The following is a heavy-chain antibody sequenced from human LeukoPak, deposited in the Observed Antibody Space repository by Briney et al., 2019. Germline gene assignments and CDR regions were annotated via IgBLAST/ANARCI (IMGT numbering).Heavy chain of an antibody. CDR2: INWNGGST. CDR1: GFTFDDYG. CDR3: ARDGYSGYDSQDDY. Sequence: SGGSLRLSCAASGFTFDDYGMSWVRQAPGKGLEWVSGINWNGGSTGYADSVKGRFTISRDNAKNSLYLQMNSLRAEDTALYYCARDGYSGYDSQDDYWGQGTLVTFSS. D-gene: IGHD5-12*01. J-gene: IGHJ4*02. V-gene: IGHV3-20*04.